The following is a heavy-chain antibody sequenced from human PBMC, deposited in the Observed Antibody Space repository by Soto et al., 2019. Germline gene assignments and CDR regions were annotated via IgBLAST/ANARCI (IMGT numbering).Heavy chain of an antibody. V-gene: IGHV5-51*01. Sequence: GESLKISCKGSGYSFTSYWIGWVRQMPGKGLEWMGIIYPGDSDTRYSPSFQGQVTISADKSISTAYLQWSSLKASDTAMYYCARHGGYSGYGYRYPDYGMDVWGQGTTVTVSS. J-gene: IGHJ6*02. D-gene: IGHD5-12*01. CDR1: GYSFTSYW. CDR3: ARHGGYSGYGYRYPDYGMDV. CDR2: IYPGDSDT.